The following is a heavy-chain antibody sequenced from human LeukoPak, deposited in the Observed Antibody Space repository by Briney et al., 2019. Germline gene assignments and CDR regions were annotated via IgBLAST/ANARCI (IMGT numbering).Heavy chain of an antibody. V-gene: IGHV1-2*02. CDR3: ARDLTGEYSPGNWFDP. Sequence: GASVKVSCKASGYTFTGYYMHWVRQAPGQGLEWMGWINPNSGGTNYAQKFQGRVTMTRDTSISTAYMELSRLRSDDTAVYYCARDLTGEYSPGNWFDPWGRGTLVTVSS. J-gene: IGHJ5*02. CDR1: GYTFTGYY. CDR2: INPNSGGT. D-gene: IGHD4-11*01.